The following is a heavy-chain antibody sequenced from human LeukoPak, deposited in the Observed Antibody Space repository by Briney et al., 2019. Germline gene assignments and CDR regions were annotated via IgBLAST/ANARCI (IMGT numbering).Heavy chain of an antibody. D-gene: IGHD6-13*01. J-gene: IGHJ4*02. CDR1: GFTFSSYE. Sequence: PVGSLRLSCAASGFTFSSYEMNWVRQAPGKGLEWVSYISSSGSTIYYADSVKGRFTISRDNAKNSLYLQMNSLRAEDTAVYYCATQEQQLPLKYWGQGTLVTVSS. CDR2: ISSSGSTI. V-gene: IGHV3-48*03. CDR3: ATQEQQLPLKY.